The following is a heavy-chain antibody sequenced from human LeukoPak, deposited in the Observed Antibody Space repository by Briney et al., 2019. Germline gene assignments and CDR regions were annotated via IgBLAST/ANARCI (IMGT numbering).Heavy chain of an antibody. V-gene: IGHV4-61*02. Sequence: SETLSLTCTVSGGSINSGSYYWSWIRQPAGKGLEWIGRIYTSGSIHYNPSLKSRVTISLDTSKNQFFLKLSSVTAADTAVYYCARDGDYGGPYHFDYWGQGTLVTVSS. CDR2: IYTSGSI. D-gene: IGHD4-17*01. CDR3: ARDGDYGGPYHFDY. CDR1: GGSINSGSYY. J-gene: IGHJ4*02.